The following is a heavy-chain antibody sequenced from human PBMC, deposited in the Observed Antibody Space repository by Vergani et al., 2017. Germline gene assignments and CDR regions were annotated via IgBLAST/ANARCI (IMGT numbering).Heavy chain of an antibody. CDR1: GGTFSSYA. Sequence: QVQLVQSGAEVKKPGSSVKVSCKASGGTFSSYAISWVRQAPGQGLEWMGGIIPIFGTANYAQKFQGRVTITADESTSTAYMELSSLRSEDTAVYYCARLDIVVVPAAIRYYYMGVWGKGTTVTVSS. D-gene: IGHD2-2*02. J-gene: IGHJ6*03. V-gene: IGHV1-69*01. CDR3: ARLDIVVVPAAIRYYYMGV. CDR2: IIPIFGTA.